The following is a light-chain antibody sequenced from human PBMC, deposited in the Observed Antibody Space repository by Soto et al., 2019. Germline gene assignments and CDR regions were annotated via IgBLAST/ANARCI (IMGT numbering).Light chain of an antibody. CDR3: EQYSGWRPVT. CDR2: GAS. V-gene: IGKV3-15*01. Sequence: VMTQAPPTLSVSPGERATLSCRSSGSFISDLSWYQQKPGQSPRRLISGASTRATGIPARFSGSGSGTEFTLTISSLQFEDFAVNCGEQYSGWRPVTFGKGRRLKI. CDR1: GSFISD. J-gene: IGKJ5*01.